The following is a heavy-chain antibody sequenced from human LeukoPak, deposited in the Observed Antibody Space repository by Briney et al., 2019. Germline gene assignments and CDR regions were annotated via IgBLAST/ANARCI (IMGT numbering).Heavy chain of an antibody. V-gene: IGHV1-69*01. J-gene: IGHJ4*02. CDR1: GGTFSSYA. CDR3: ARAERRYFDWLLSNPPDY. Sequence: SVKVSCKASGGTFSSYAISWVRQAPGQGLEWMGGIIPIFGTANYAQKFQGRVTITADESTSTAYMELSSLRSDDTAVYYCARAERRYFDWLLSNPPDYWGQGTLVTVSS. CDR2: IIPIFGTA. D-gene: IGHD3-9*01.